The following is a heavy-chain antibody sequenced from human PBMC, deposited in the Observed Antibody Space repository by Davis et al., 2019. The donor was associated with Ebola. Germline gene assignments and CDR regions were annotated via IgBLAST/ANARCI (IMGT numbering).Heavy chain of an antibody. J-gene: IGHJ4*02. V-gene: IGHV5-10-1*01. Sequence: KISCKGSGYTFTNYWIGWVRQMPGKGLEWMGRIDPSDSYTNYSPSFQGHVTISADKSISTAYLQWSSLKASDTAMYYCARRGYYDSSGYYFHFDYWGQGTLVTVSS. CDR3: ARRGYYDSSGYYFHFDY. CDR2: IDPSDSYT. CDR1: GYTFTNYW. D-gene: IGHD3-22*01.